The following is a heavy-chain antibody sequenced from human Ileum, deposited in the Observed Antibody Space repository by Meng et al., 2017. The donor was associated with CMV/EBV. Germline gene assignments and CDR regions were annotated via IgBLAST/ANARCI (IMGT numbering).Heavy chain of an antibody. CDR1: GYTFFDYG. Sequence: QVQLVQSGSELKEPGASVKVSCKTSGYTFFDYGINWVRQAPGQRLEWMGWINVYSGNPPYAQDFTGRFVFSLDTSVSTAYLQINSLRAEDTAVYYCTRGAGEHTAKFDYWGQGTLVTVSS. V-gene: IGHV7-4-1*02. J-gene: IGHJ4*02. CDR3: TRGAGEHTAKFDY. CDR2: INVYSGNP. D-gene: IGHD5-18*01.